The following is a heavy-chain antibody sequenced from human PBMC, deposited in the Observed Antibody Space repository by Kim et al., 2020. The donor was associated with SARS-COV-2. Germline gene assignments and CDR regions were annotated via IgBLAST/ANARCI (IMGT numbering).Heavy chain of an antibody. J-gene: IGHJ4*02. CDR2: IYYSGST. CDR3: ARASTLTESGL. Sequence: SETLSLTCTVSGGSISSYYWSWIRQPPGKGLEWIGYIYYSGSTNYNPSLKSRVTISVDTYKNQFSLKLSSVTAADTAVYYCARASTLTESGLWGQGTLVTVSS. V-gene: IGHV4-59*13. CDR1: GGSISSYY.